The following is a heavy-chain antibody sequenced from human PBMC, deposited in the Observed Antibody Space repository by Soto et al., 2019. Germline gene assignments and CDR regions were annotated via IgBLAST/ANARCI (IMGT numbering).Heavy chain of an antibody. CDR2: ISGSGGST. CDR3: PQHANGSYRYSVFPS. V-gene: IGHV3-23*01. D-gene: IGHD3-16*02. CDR1: GFTFSSYA. Sequence: GGSLRLSCAAAGFTFSSYAMSWVRQAPGKGLEWVSAISGSGGSTYYADSVKGRFTLSRDTSKNTLYLQMNSLRAQDTAVYYFPQHANGSYRYSVFPSWRQRTLVTVSS. J-gene: IGHJ1*01.